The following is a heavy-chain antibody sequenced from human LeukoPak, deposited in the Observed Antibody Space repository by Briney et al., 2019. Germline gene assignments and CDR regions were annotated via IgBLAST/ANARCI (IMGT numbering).Heavy chain of an antibody. CDR1: GFTFDNYG. Sequence: GGSLRLSCAASGFTFDNYGMHWVRQAPGKGLEWVSAISGSGGSTYYADSVKGRFTISRDNSKNTLYLQMNSLRAEDTAVYYCAKGGGSSWYEVDYWGQGTLVTVSS. V-gene: IGHV3-23*01. J-gene: IGHJ4*02. D-gene: IGHD6-13*01. CDR2: ISGSGGST. CDR3: AKGGGSSWYEVDY.